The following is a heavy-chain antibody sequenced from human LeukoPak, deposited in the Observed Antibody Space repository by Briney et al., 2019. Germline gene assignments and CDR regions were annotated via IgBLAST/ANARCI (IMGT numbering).Heavy chain of an antibody. CDR1: GYTFTSFG. D-gene: IGHD3-9*01. CDR3: ARDLLRHFDWLTMAGF. CDR2: ISAYNGNT. J-gene: IGHJ4*02. Sequence: ASVKVSCKASGYTFTSFGISWVRQAPGQGLEWMGWISAYNGNTKYAQRLQGRVTMTTDTSTATAYVELRSLRSDDTAVYYCARDLLRHFDWLTMAGFWGQGTLVSVSS. V-gene: IGHV1-18*01.